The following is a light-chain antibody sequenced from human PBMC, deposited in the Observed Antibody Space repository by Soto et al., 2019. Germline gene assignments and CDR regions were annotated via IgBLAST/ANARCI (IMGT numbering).Light chain of an antibody. J-gene: IGKJ3*01. CDR1: QGVSVY. CDR2: AAS. CDR3: QQLNIYPPT. Sequence: IQVTQSPSSLSASVGDRVTLTCRASQGVSVYLAWYQQKPGKAPKLLIYAASSLQSWVPSRFSGRGYGTDFTLNIRSLKNEQFATDACQQLNIYPPTFGPGTKVDI. V-gene: IGKV1-9*01.